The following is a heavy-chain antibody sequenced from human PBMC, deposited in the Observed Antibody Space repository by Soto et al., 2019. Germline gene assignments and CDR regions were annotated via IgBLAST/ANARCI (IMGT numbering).Heavy chain of an antibody. D-gene: IGHD6-13*01. V-gene: IGHV3-23*01. CDR1: GFIFSSYA. CDR2: ISGSGGST. Sequence: EVQLLESGGGLVQPGGSLRLSCAASGFIFSSYAMSWVRQAPGKGLEWVSGISGSGGSTYYADSVKGRFTISRDNSKNTLYLQMNSLRAEDTAVYYCAKALGVIAPTASRRDWYFDLWGRGTLVTVSS. CDR3: AKALGVIAPTASRRDWYFDL. J-gene: IGHJ2*01.